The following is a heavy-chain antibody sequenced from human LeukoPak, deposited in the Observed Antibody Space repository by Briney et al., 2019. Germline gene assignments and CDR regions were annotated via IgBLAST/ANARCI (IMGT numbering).Heavy chain of an antibody. CDR2: ISSSSSYI. J-gene: IGHJ4*02. Sequence: GGSLRLSCAASGFTFSDYYMGWIRQAPGKGLEWVSSISSSSSYIYYADSVKGRFTISRDNAKNSLYLQMNSLRAEDTAEYYCARAGSGWEYYFDYWGQGTLVTVSS. CDR3: ARAGSGWEYYFDY. CDR1: GFTFSDYY. V-gene: IGHV3-11*06. D-gene: IGHD6-19*01.